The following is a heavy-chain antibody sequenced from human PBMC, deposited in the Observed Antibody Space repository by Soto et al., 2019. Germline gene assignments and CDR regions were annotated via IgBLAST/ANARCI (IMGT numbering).Heavy chain of an antibody. D-gene: IGHD2-21*02. J-gene: IGHJ6*02. V-gene: IGHV3-33*01. CDR1: GFTFSSYG. CDR2: IWYDGSNK. Sequence: GGSLRLSCAASGFTFSSYGMHWVRQAPGKGLEWVAVIWYDGSNKYYADSVKGRFTISRDNSKNTLYLQMNSLRAEDTAVYYCARGYCGGDCYSDYYGMDVWGQGTTVTVSS. CDR3: ARGYCGGDCYSDYYGMDV.